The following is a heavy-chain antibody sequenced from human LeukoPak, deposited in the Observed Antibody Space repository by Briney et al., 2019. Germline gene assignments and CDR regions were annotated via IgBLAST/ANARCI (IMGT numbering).Heavy chain of an antibody. CDR2: INHSGST. CDR1: GGSFSGYY. D-gene: IGHD5-18*01. J-gene: IGHJ3*02. CDR3: ARSGYSYGADAVDI. Sequence: SSETLSLTCAVYGGSFSGYYWSWIRQPPGKGLEWIGEINHSGSTNYNPSLKSRVTISVDTSKKQFSLKLSSVTAADTAVYYCARSGYSYGADAVDIWGQGTMVTVSS. V-gene: IGHV4-34*01.